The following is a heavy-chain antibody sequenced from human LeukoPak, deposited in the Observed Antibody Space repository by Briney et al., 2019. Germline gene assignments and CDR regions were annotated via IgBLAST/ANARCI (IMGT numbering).Heavy chain of an antibody. J-gene: IGHJ4*02. CDR2: VNGDGSTT. D-gene: IGHD5-12*01. CDR1: GFTFSRCW. V-gene: IGHV3-74*01. CDR3: AVKGGYNDLDAPFDY. Sequence: GRSLRLSCAASGFTFSRCWMHWVRQAPGKGLEWVSRVNGDGSTTTYADSVKGRFTISRDNAKNTLYLQMNSLRVEDTAVYFCAVKGGYNDLDAPFDYWGPGTLVTVSS.